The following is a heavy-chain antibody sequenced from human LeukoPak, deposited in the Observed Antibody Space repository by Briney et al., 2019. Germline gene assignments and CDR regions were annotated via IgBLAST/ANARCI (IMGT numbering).Heavy chain of an antibody. Sequence: GGSLRLSCAASGFTFSSYGMSWVRQAPGKGLEWVSAISGSGGSTYYADSVKGRFTISRDNSKNSLYLQMNSLRAEDTAVYYCARESGSYVYFDYWGQGTLVTVSS. CDR1: GFTFSSYG. V-gene: IGHV3-23*01. CDR3: ARESGSYVYFDY. CDR2: ISGSGGST. J-gene: IGHJ4*02. D-gene: IGHD1-26*01.